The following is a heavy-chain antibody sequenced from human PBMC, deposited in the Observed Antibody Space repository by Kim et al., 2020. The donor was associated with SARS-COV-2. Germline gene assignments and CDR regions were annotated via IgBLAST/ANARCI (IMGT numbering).Heavy chain of an antibody. CDR3: AKETGTEDY. J-gene: IGHJ4*02. Sequence: GSTYYADSVKGRFTISRDNSKNTLYLQMNSLRAEDTAVYYCAKETGTEDYWGQGTLVTVSS. V-gene: IGHV3-23*01. CDR2: GST. D-gene: IGHD1-1*01.